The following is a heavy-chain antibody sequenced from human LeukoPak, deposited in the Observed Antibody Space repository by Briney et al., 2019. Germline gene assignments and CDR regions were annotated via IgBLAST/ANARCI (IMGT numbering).Heavy chain of an antibody. CDR2: IIPIFGTA. Sequence: SVKVSCKASGGTFSSYAISWVRQAPGQGLEWMGGIIPIFGTANYAQKFQGRVTITTDESTSTAYMELSSLRSEDTAVYYCARGYCSSTSCSTFDHWGQGTLVTVSS. V-gene: IGHV1-69*05. CDR3: ARGYCSSTSCSTFDH. J-gene: IGHJ4*02. CDR1: GGTFSSYA. D-gene: IGHD2-2*02.